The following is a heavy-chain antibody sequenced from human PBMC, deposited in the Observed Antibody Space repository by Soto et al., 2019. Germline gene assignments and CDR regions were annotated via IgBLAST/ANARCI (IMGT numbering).Heavy chain of an antibody. D-gene: IGHD6-13*01. CDR2: INPSGGST. V-gene: IGHV1-46*01. J-gene: IGHJ6*02. CDR1: GYTFTSYY. CDR3: ASIADEGYYYYGMDV. Sequence: QVQLVQSGAEVKKPGASVKVSCKASGYTFTSYYMHWVRQAPGQGLEWMGIINPSGGSTSYAQKFQGRVTMTRDTSTSTVYMELSSLRSEDTAVYYCASIADEGYYYYGMDVWGQETTVTVSS.